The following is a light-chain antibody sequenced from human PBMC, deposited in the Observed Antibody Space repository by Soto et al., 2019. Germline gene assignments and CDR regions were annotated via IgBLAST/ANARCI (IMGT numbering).Light chain of an antibody. Sequence: AIRMTQSPSSLSASTGDRVTITCRASQGISSYLAWYQQKPGKAPKLLIYAASTLQSGVPSRFSGSGSGTDFTLTISCLQSEVFATYYCQQYYSYRTVGQGTKVEIK. CDR1: QGISSY. V-gene: IGKV1-8*01. J-gene: IGKJ1*01. CDR2: AAS. CDR3: QQYYSYRT.